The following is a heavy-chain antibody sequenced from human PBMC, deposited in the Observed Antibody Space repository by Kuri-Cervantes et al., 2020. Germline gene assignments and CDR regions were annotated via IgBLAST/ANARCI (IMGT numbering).Heavy chain of an antibody. V-gene: IGHV3-33*08. CDR1: GFTFSSYW. CDR2: IWSDGSNK. Sequence: GGSLRLSCAASGFTFSSYWMSWVRQAPGKGLEWVAVIWSDGSNKYYADSVKGRFTISRDNSKNTLSLQMNSLRADDTAVYYCARRGEYYFDYWGQGTLVTVSS. J-gene: IGHJ4*02. CDR3: ARRGEYYFDY.